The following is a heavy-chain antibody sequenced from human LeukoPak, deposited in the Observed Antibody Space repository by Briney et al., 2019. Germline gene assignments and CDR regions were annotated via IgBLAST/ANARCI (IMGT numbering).Heavy chain of an antibody. CDR1: GGSISSGGYY. J-gene: IGHJ3*02. CDR2: IYYSGST. V-gene: IGHV4-31*03. CDR3: ARGGRYFDWLSPNAFDI. Sequence: TLSLTCTVSGGSISSGGYYWSWIRQHPGKGLEWIGYIYYSGSTYYNPSLKSRVTISVDTSKNQFSLKLSSVTAADTAVYYCARGGRYFDWLSPNAFDIWGQGTMVTVSS. D-gene: IGHD3-9*01.